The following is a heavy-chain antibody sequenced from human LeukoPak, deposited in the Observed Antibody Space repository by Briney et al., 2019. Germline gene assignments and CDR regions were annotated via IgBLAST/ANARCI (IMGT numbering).Heavy chain of an antibody. CDR3: AREGDSGYDWGYYFDY. V-gene: IGHV1-18*01. CDR1: GYTFTSHG. CDR2: ISAYNGNT. Sequence: ASVKVSCKASGYTFTSHGISWVRQAPGQGLEWMGWISAYNGNTNYAQKLQGRVTMTTDTSTSTAYMELRSLRSDDTAVYYCAREGDSGYDWGYYFDYWGQGTLVTVSS. D-gene: IGHD5-12*01. J-gene: IGHJ4*02.